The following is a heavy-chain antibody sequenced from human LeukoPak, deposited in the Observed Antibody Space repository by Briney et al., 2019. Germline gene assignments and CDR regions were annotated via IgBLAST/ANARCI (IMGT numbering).Heavy chain of an antibody. CDR2: IIPIFGTA. D-gene: IGHD1-26*01. J-gene: IGHJ4*02. Sequence: GASVKVSCKASGGTFSSYAISWVRQAPGQGLEWMGGIIPIFGTANYAQKFQGRVTITADESTSTAYVELSSLRSEDTAVYYCARSPGEGARFIDYWGQGTLVTVSS. CDR3: ARSPGEGARFIDY. CDR1: GGTFSSYA. V-gene: IGHV1-69*13.